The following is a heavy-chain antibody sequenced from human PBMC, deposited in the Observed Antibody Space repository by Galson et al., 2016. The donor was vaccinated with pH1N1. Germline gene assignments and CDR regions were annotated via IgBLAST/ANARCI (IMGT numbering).Heavy chain of an antibody. CDR2: TYYSGST. CDR3: ARNGNYYDSSGYYYSGVWAFDI. D-gene: IGHD3-22*01. CDR1: GGSISSGGYY. V-gene: IGHV4-31*03. J-gene: IGHJ3*02. Sequence: TLSLTCTVSGGSISSGGYYWSWIRQHPGKGLEWIGYTYYSGSTYYNPSLKSRVTISVDTSKNQFSLKLSSVTAADTAVYYCARNGNYYDSSGYYYSGVWAFDIWGQGTMVTVSS.